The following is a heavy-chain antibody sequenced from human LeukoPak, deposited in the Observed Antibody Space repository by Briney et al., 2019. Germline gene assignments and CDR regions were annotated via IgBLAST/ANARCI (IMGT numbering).Heavy chain of an antibody. CDR1: GGPISSSNW. Sequence: SETLSLTCAVSGGPISSSNWWSWVRQPPGKGLEWIGEIYHSGSTNYNPSLKSRVTISVDKSKNQFSLKLSSVTAADTAVYYCARAGYGDYYGEYFQHWGQGTLVTVSS. D-gene: IGHD4-17*01. CDR2: IYHSGST. CDR3: ARAGYGDYYGEYFQH. J-gene: IGHJ1*01. V-gene: IGHV4-4*02.